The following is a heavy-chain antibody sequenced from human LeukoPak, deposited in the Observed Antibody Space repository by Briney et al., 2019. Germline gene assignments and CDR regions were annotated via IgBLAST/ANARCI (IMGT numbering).Heavy chain of an antibody. Sequence: SSVKVSCKASGGTFSSYAISWLRQAPGQGLEWMGGINPIFCTENYAQKFQGRVTITTDESTSTAYMELSSLRSEDTAVYYCARGRRAAAGHWGNDAFDIWGQGTMVTVSS. J-gene: IGHJ3*02. D-gene: IGHD6-13*01. CDR2: INPIFCTE. V-gene: IGHV1-69*05. CDR3: ARGRRAAAGHWGNDAFDI. CDR1: GGTFSSYA.